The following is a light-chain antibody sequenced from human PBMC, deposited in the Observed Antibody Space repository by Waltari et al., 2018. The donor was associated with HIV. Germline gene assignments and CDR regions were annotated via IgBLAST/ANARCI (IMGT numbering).Light chain of an antibody. V-gene: IGLV2-14*01. CDR1: SSDVGAYNY. CDR2: EVS. CDR3: SSYTTTRTLV. J-gene: IGLJ2*01. Sequence: QSALTQPASVSGSPGQSITISCTGTSSDVGAYNYVSWYQQHPDKAPKLMIYEVSHRPSGVSNRFSGSKSGNTASLTISGLQAEDEADYYCSSYTTTRTLVFGGGTKLTVL.